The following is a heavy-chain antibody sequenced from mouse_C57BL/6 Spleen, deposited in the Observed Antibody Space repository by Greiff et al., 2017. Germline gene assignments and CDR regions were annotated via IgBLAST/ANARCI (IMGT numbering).Heavy chain of an antibody. CDR1: GFTFSSYT. CDR3: ARHDDYGSSYWYFDV. J-gene: IGHJ1*03. V-gene: IGHV5-9*01. Sequence: DVKLVESGGGLVKPGGSLKLSCAASGFTFSSYTMSWVRQTPEKRLEWVATISGGGGNTYYPDSVKGRFTITRDNAKNTLYLQMSSLRSEDTALYYCARHDDYGSSYWYFDVWGTGTTVTVSS. D-gene: IGHD1-1*01. CDR2: ISGGGGNT.